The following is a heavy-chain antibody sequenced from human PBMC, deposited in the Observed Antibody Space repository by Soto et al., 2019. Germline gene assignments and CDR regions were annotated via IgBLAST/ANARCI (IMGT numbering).Heavy chain of an antibody. Sequence: ASVKVSCKASGYTFTSYGINWVRQATGQGLEWMGWMNPNSGNTGYAQKFQGRVTMTRNTSISTAYMELSSLRAEDTAVYYCAKVMQKQWLVKIGLSYYGMDVWGQGTTVTVSS. D-gene: IGHD6-19*01. J-gene: IGHJ6*02. CDR1: GYTFTSYG. CDR3: AKVMQKQWLVKIGLSYYGMDV. CDR2: MNPNSGNT. V-gene: IGHV1-8*01.